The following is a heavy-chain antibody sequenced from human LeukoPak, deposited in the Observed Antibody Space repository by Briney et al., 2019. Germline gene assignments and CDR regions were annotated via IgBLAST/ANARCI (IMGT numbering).Heavy chain of an antibody. Sequence: PGGSLRLSCVASGFTFSNSWMHWVRQAPGKGLVWVSRINSDATSTSYADSVRGRFTISRDDAKNTMYLQMNSLRAEDTAMYYCVRGSPGYSSSWHAYWGQGTLVTVSS. D-gene: IGHD6-13*01. V-gene: IGHV3-74*01. CDR1: GFTFSNSW. CDR2: INSDATST. CDR3: VRGSPGYSSSWHAY. J-gene: IGHJ4*02.